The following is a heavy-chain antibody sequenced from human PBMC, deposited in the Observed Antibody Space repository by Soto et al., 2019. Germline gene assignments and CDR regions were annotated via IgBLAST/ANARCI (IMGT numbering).Heavy chain of an antibody. Sequence: QVQLVESGGGVVQPGRSLRLSCAASEFTFSSYAMHWVRQAPGKGLEWVAVISYDGSNKYYADSVKGRFTISRDNSKNTLYLQMNSLRAEDTAVYYCARSAPGTAAMPAFTFDYWGQGTLVTVSS. J-gene: IGHJ4*02. D-gene: IGHD2-2*01. CDR3: ARSAPGTAAMPAFTFDY. CDR1: EFTFSSYA. CDR2: ISYDGSNK. V-gene: IGHV3-30-3*01.